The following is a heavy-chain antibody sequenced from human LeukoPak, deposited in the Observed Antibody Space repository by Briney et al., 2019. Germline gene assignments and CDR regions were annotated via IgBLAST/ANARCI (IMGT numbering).Heavy chain of an antibody. CDR1: GFTFSTYA. CDR3: AKDGVRYSSLPYYYYMDV. V-gene: IGHV3-23*01. D-gene: IGHD6-13*01. J-gene: IGHJ6*03. CDR2: VSESGGST. Sequence: GGSLRLSCAASGFTFSTYAMGWVRQVPGKGLEWVSSVSESGGSTYYADSVKGRFTISRDNSKNTLYLQMNSLRAEDTAVYYCAKDGVRYSSLPYYYYMDVWGKGTTVTVSS.